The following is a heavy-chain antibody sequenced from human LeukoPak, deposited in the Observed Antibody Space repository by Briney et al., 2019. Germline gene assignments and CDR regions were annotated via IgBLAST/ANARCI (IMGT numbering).Heavy chain of an antibody. J-gene: IGHJ4*02. CDR1: GFTFSSYS. D-gene: IGHD3-10*01. Sequence: GGSLRLSCAASGFTFSSYSMNWVRQAPGKGLEWVSSISSSSSYIYYADSVKGRFTISRDNAKNSLYLQMNSLRAEDTAVYYCARDRGWFGGSLANFDYWGQGILVTVSS. V-gene: IGHV3-21*04. CDR2: ISSSSSYI. CDR3: ARDRGWFGGSLANFDY.